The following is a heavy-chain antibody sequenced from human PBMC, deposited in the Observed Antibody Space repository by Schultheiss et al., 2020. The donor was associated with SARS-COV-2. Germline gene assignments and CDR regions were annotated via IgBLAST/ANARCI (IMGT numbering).Heavy chain of an antibody. D-gene: IGHD6-13*01. V-gene: IGHV3-23*01. Sequence: GGSLRLSCAASGFTFSSYAMSWVRQAPGKGLEWVSAISGSGGSTYYADSVKGRFTISRDNSKNTLYLQMNSLRAEDTAVYYCAKDKERSSWYGDYYYYGMDVWGQGTTVTVSS. CDR1: GFTFSSYA. CDR2: ISGSGGST. J-gene: IGHJ6*02. CDR3: AKDKERSSWYGDYYYYGMDV.